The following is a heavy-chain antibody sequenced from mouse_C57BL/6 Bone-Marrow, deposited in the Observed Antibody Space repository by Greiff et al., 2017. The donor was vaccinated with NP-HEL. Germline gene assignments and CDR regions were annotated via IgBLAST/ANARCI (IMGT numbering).Heavy chain of an antibody. D-gene: IGHD3-3*01. Sequence: VKLQESGPELVKPGASVKISCTASGYTFTDYYINWVKQRPGQGLEWIGWIFPGSGSTYYHETFKGQSTLTVDKSSSTGYMLLSSLTSEDSAVCFCARGLLYWYFDVWGTGTTVTVSS. CDR2: IFPGSGST. CDR3: ARGLLYWYFDV. J-gene: IGHJ1*03. V-gene: IGHV1-75*01. CDR1: GYTFTDYY.